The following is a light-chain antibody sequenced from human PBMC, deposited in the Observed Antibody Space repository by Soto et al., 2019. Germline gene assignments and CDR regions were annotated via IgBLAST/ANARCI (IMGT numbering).Light chain of an antibody. V-gene: IGLV2-14*03. CDR1: SSDVGGYDY. Sequence: QSVLTQPASVSGSPGQSITISCTGTSSDVGGYDYVSWYQHHPGKAPKLLIYDVSNRPSGVSNRFSGSKSGNTASLTISGLQAEDEGDYYCCSYTSSTTWVFGGGTKLTVL. CDR3: CSYTSSTTWV. CDR2: DVS. J-gene: IGLJ3*02.